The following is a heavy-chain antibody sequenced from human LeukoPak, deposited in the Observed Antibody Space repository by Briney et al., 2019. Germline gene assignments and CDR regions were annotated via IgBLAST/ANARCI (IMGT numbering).Heavy chain of an antibody. CDR1: GFTFSSYA. CDR2: ISYDGSNK. CDR3: AKDRADYSNTYYFDY. V-gene: IGHV3-30-3*01. Sequence: GGSLRLSCAASGFTFSSYAMHWVRQAPGKGLEWVAVISYDGSNKYYADSVKGRFTISRDNSKNTLYLQMNSLRAEDTAVYYCAKDRADYSNTYYFDYWGQGTLVTVSS. J-gene: IGHJ4*02. D-gene: IGHD4-11*01.